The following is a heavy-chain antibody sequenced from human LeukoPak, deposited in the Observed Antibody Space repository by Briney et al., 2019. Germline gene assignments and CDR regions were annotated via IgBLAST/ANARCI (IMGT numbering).Heavy chain of an antibody. V-gene: IGHV1-18*01. CDR3: ARFRFVDTAMVTPKYYFDY. J-gene: IGHJ4*02. CDR2: ISAYNGNT. Sequence: ASVKVSCKASGYTFTSYGISWVRQAPGQGLEWMGWISAYNGNTNYAQKPQGRVTMTTDTSTSTAYMELRSLRSDDTAVYYCARFRFVDTAMVTPKYYFDYWGQGTLVTVSS. D-gene: IGHD5-18*01. CDR1: GYTFTSYG.